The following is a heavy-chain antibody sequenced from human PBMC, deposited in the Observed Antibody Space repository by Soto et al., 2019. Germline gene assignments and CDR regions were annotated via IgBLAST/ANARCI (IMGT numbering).Heavy chain of an antibody. CDR3: AGGGVRGVITRTRDYYGMDV. D-gene: IGHD3-10*01. CDR2: IYPGDSDT. CDR1: GYSFTSYC. V-gene: IGHV5-51*01. J-gene: IGHJ6*02. Sequence: PRESLKISCKGSGYSFTSYCIGWVRQMPGIGLEWMGIIYPGDSDTRYSPSFQGQVTISADKSISTAYLQWSSLKASDTAMYYCAGGGVRGVITRTRDYYGMDVWGQGTTVTVSS.